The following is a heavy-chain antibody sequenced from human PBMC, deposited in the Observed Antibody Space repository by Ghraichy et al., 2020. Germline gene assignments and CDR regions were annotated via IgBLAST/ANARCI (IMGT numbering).Heavy chain of an antibody. V-gene: IGHV3-23*01. CDR1: GFTFSSYA. Sequence: GGSLRLSCAASGFTFSSYAMSWVRQAPGKGLEWVSAISGSGGSTYYADSVKGRFTISRDNSKNTLYLQMNSLRAEDTAVYYCAKSRWFRQWLESAYFDYWGQGTLVTVSS. D-gene: IGHD6-19*01. CDR2: ISGSGGST. J-gene: IGHJ4*02. CDR3: AKSRWFRQWLESAYFDY.